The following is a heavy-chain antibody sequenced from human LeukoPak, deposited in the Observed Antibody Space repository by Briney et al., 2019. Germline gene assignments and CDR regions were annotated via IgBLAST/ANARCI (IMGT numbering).Heavy chain of an antibody. CDR3: ARKSSSWVYWYFDL. CDR1: GGSFSGYY. CDR2: INHSGST. V-gene: IGHV4-34*01. D-gene: IGHD6-13*01. Sequence: PSETLSLTCAVYGGSFSGYYWSWIRQPPGKGVEWIGEINHSGSTNYNPSLKSRVTISVDTSKNQFSLKLSSVTAADTAVYYCARKSSSWVYWYFDLWGRGTLVTVSS. J-gene: IGHJ2*01.